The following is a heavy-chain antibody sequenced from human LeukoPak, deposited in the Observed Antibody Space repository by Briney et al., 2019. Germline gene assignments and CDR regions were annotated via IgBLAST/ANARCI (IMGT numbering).Heavy chain of an antibody. CDR1: GYTFTSYA. Sequence: ASVKVSCKASGYTFTSYAMNWVRQAPGQGLEWMGLINTDSGNPTYAQGFTGRFVFSLDSSVSTAYLQISNLMPEDTAKYYCAREILRFDIWGQGTMVTVSS. J-gene: IGHJ3*02. V-gene: IGHV7-4-1*02. CDR3: AREILRFDI. CDR2: INTDSGNP.